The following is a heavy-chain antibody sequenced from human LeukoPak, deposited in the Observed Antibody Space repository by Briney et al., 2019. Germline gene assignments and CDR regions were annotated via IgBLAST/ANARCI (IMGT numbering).Heavy chain of an antibody. V-gene: IGHV3-23*01. J-gene: IGHJ3*02. D-gene: IGHD3-22*01. CDR2: ISGSGGNT. CDR3: AKAKTMTHDAFDI. CDR1: GFTVSSNY. Sequence: GGSLRLSCAASGFTVSSNYMSWVRQAPGKGLEWVSAISGSGGNTYYADSVKGRFTISRDNSKNTLHLQMNSLRAEDTAVYYCAKAKTMTHDAFDIWGQGTMVTVSS.